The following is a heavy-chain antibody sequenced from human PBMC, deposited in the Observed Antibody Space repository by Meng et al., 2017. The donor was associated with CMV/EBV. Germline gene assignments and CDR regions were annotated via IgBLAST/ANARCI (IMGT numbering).Heavy chain of an antibody. V-gene: IGHV3-74*01. CDR1: GFTFGSYW. J-gene: IGHJ6*02. CDR3: ARMFNYDFSRGGMDV. Sequence: GESLKISCAASGFTFGSYWMHWVRQVPGKGLVWISRIHSDGVSADYAGSVMGRFTISRDNAKNTVYLQMNSLRPEDTAVYYCARMFNYDFSRGGMDVWGQGTTVTVSS. CDR2: IHSDGVSA. D-gene: IGHD3-3*01.